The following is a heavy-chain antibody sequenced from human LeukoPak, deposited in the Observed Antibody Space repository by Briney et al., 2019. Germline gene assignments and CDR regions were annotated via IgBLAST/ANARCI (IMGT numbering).Heavy chain of an antibody. J-gene: IGHJ6*03. CDR2: INSDGSST. CDR3: AKNRQWVYYYMDV. V-gene: IGHV3-74*01. D-gene: IGHD1-26*01. Sequence: GGSLRLSCAASGFSFSSYWMHWVRQAPGKGLVWVSRINSDGSSTSYADSVKGRFTISRDNSKNTLYLQMNSLRAEDTAVYYCAKNRQWVYYYMDVWGKGTTVIISS. CDR1: GFSFSSYW.